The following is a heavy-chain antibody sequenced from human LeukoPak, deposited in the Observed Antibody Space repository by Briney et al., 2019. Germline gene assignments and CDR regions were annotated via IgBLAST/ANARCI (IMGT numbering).Heavy chain of an antibody. J-gene: IGHJ3*02. V-gene: IGHV3-23*01. CDR1: GFTFSSYA. Sequence: GGSLRLSCAASGFTFSSYAVTWVRQAPGKGLEWVSAISGTGSATYYADSVNGRFTISRDNSKNTVYLQMNSLTAEDTAVYYCAKEGALTVVVNHPTVGAFDIWGQGTMVTVSS. CDR2: ISGTGSAT. CDR3: AKEGALTVVVNHPTVGAFDI. D-gene: IGHD3-22*01.